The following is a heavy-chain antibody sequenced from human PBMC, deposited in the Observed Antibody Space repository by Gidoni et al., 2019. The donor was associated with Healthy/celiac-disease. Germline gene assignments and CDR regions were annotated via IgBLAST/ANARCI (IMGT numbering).Heavy chain of an antibody. Sequence: STGTFSSYAISWVRQAPGQGLEWMGGIIPIFGTANYAQKFQGRVTITADESTSTAYMELSSLRSEDTAVYYCAGSQSLGELSAPFDYWGQGTLVTVSS. V-gene: IGHV1-69*01. CDR2: IIPIFGTA. CDR1: TGTFSSYA. D-gene: IGHD3-16*02. J-gene: IGHJ4*02. CDR3: AGSQSLGELSAPFDY.